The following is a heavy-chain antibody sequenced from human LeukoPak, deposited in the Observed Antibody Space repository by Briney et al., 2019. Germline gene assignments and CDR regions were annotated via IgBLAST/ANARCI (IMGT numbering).Heavy chain of an antibody. D-gene: IGHD3-16*01. CDR3: GRDWGLGAAFDI. J-gene: IGHJ3*02. V-gene: IGHV3-74*01. CDR1: GFTFSSYW. CDR2: INSDGSST. Sequence: PGRSLRLSCAASGFTFSSYWMHWVRQVPGKGLVWVSRINSDGSSTSYADSVKGRFTISRDNAKNTLYLQMNSLRAEDTAVYYCGRDWGLGAAFDIWGQGTMATVSS.